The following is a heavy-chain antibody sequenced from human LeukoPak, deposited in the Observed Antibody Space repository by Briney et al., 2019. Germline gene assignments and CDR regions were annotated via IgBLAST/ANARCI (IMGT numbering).Heavy chain of an antibody. J-gene: IGHJ4*02. CDR2: ITSKTDGGTA. CDR3: TATNDYYGSGSYYPPVDY. CDR1: GFTFSNAW. V-gene: IGHV3-15*01. D-gene: IGHD3-10*01. Sequence: GGSLRLSCAASGFTFSNAWMSWVRQAPGRGLEWVGRITSKTDGGTADYAAPVKGRFTISRDDSKNTLYLQVNSLKTEDTAVYYCTATNDYYGSGSYYPPVDYWGQGTLVTVSS.